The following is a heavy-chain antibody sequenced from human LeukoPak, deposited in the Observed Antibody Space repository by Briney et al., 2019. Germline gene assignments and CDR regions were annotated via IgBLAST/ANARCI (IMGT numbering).Heavy chain of an antibody. CDR3: ARHRIGWGTLYYYFDY. J-gene: IGHJ4*02. V-gene: IGHV4-39*01. Sequence: SETLSLTCTVSGGSISSSSYYWGWIRQPPGKGLEWIGSIYYSGSTYYNPSLKSRVTISVDTSKNQFSLRLSSVTAADTAVYYCARHRIGWGTLYYYFDYWGQGTLVTVSS. D-gene: IGHD2-8*01. CDR2: IYYSGST. CDR1: GGSISSSSYY.